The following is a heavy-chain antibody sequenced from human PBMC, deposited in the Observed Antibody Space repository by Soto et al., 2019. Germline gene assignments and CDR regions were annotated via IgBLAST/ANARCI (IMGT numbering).Heavy chain of an antibody. CDR3: ARDRNHGLDN. CDR2: ISANSGTT. V-gene: IGHV1-18*01. Sequence: QVQLVQSGAEVKKPGASVTVSCKASGYPFTINGISWVRQAPGQGLEWMGWISANSGTTNYAQKFQGRVIMTTDTSTTTAYMELRSLMSDDTAVYYCARDRNHGLDNWGQGTLVTVS. D-gene: IGHD4-17*01. J-gene: IGHJ4*02. CDR1: GYPFTING.